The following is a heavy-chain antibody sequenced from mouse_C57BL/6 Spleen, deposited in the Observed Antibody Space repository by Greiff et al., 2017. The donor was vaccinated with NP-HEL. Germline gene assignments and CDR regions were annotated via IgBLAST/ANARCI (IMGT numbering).Heavy chain of an antibody. CDR2: IRLKSDNYAT. D-gene: IGHD1-1*01. J-gene: IGHJ1*03. CDR3: TEYYGSSYWYFDV. Sequence: EVKLMESGGGLVQPGGSMKLSCVASGFTFSNYWMNWVRQSPEKGLEWVAQIRLKSDNYATHYAESVKGRFTISRDDSKSSVYLQMNNLRAEDTGIYYCTEYYGSSYWYFDVWGTGTTVTVSS. V-gene: IGHV6-3*01. CDR1: GFTFSNYW.